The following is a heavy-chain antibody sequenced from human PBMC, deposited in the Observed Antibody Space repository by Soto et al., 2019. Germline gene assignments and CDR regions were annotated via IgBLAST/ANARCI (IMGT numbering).Heavy chain of an antibody. J-gene: IGHJ5*02. CDR3: AREYNS. Sequence: QVQLQESGPGLVKPSETLSLTCTVSGGSISSYYWSWIRQTPGKGLEWIGYIYETGSTNYNPSLASRVTISVDTYKNQFSLKLTSVTAADTDVYYCAREYNSWGQGTLVTVSS. V-gene: IGHV4-59*01. D-gene: IGHD1-20*01. CDR2: IYETGST. CDR1: GGSISSYY.